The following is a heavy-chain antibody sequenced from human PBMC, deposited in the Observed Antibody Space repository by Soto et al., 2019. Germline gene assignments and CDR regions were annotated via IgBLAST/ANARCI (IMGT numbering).Heavy chain of an antibody. Sequence: QVQLLQSGSEVKKPGASVRVSCKVSGDTLNKSTISWVRLAPGQGLEWMGRIIPTLGIANSAQKFQDRFSITADKFTSTIHMEMRSLKPEDTAVYYCARVIRSVSPSFDFWGQGTLVTVSS. D-gene: IGHD2-15*01. CDR3: ARVIRSVSPSFDF. V-gene: IGHV1-69*02. CDR2: IIPTLGIA. J-gene: IGHJ4*02. CDR1: GDTLNKST.